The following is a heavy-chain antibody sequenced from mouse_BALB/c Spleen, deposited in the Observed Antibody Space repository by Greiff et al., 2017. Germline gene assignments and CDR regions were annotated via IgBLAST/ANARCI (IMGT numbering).Heavy chain of an antibody. V-gene: IGHV1-4*02. J-gene: IGHJ2*01. CDR3: ARSLGRVYYFDY. CDR2: INPSSGYT. Sequence: QVQLQQSAAELARPGASVKMSCKASGYTFTSYTMHWVKQRPGQGLEWIGYINPSSGYTEYNQKFKDKTTLTADKSSSTAYMQLSSLTSEDSAVYYCARSLGRVYYFDYWGQGTTLTVSS. D-gene: IGHD4-1*01. CDR1: GYTFTSYT.